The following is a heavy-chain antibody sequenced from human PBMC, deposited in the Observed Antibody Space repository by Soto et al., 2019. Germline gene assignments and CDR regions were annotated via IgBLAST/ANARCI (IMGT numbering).Heavy chain of an antibody. J-gene: IGHJ4*02. CDR1: AYTFTDYG. CDR3: ARASYSTAWYYFDF. V-gene: IGHV1-18*01. D-gene: IGHD6-19*01. Sequence: QVHLVQSGAEVKQPGASVKVSCKASAYTFTDYGITWVRQAPGQGLEWMGWISPYNGNTNYAQRFQGRVTMTTDTYAGTASLDRRSLTSDDTAVYYCARASYSTAWYYFDFWGQGSLVTVSS. CDR2: ISPYNGNT.